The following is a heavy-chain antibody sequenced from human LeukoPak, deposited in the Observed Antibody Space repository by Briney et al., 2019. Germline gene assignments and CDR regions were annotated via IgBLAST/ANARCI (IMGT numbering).Heavy chain of an antibody. CDR1: GGSFSSYY. J-gene: IGHJ5*02. V-gene: IGHV4-4*07. CDR2: IYTSGST. CDR3: AREPDSGSYYRYNWFDP. D-gene: IGHD1-26*01. Sequence: SETLSLTCAVYGGSFSSYYWSWIRQSAGKGLEWIGRIYTSGSTNYNPSLKSRVTMSVDTSKNQFSLKLSSVTAADTAVYYCAREPDSGSYYRYNWFDPWGQGTLVTVSS.